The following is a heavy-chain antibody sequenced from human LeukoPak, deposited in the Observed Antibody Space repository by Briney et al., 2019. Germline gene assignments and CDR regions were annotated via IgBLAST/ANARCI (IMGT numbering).Heavy chain of an antibody. Sequence: GGSLRLSCAVSLFTVSGHYMSGVRQAPGRGLDWVSVMYSGGSTYYADSVKGRFTIPSDDSKNTLYLQMHSLCAEGTAVYYCPGSNYYDSRRFDSWGQGTLVTVSS. CDR2: MYSGGST. D-gene: IGHD3-22*01. V-gene: IGHV3-53*01. CDR1: LFTVSGHY. CDR3: PGSNYYDSRRFDS. J-gene: IGHJ4*02.